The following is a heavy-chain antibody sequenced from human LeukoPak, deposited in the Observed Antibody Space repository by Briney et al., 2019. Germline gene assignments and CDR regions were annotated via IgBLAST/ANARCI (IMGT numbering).Heavy chain of an antibody. D-gene: IGHD1-26*01. V-gene: IGHV1-69*01. CDR2: IIPIFGTA. CDR1: GGTFSSYA. Sequence: GSSVKVSCKASGGTFSSYAISWVRQAPGQGLEWMGGIIPIFGTANYAQKFQGRVTITADESTSTVYMDLSSLRSEDTAVYFCARMYSGSYYFDYWGQGTLVTVSS. J-gene: IGHJ4*02. CDR3: ARMYSGSYYFDY.